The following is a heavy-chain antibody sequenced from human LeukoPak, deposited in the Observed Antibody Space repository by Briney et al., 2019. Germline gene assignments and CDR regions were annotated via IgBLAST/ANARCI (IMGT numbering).Heavy chain of an antibody. J-gene: IGHJ4*01. CDR2: IIPIFGTA. V-gene: IGHV1-69*05. CDR1: GGTFSSYA. D-gene: IGHD1-1*01. Sequence: SVKVSCKASGGTFSSYAISWVRQAPGQGLEWMGGIIPIFGTANYAQKFQGRVTIATDESTSTSYMELNSLRSEDTAVYYCARGPELERFDDWGQEPWSPSPQ. CDR3: ARGPELERFDD.